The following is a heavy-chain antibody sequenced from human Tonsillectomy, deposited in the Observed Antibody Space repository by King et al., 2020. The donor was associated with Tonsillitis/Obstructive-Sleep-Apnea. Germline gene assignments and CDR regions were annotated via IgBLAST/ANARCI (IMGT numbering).Heavy chain of an antibody. V-gene: IGHV3-30*18. CDR1: GFTLSSSG. J-gene: IGHJ4*02. D-gene: IGHD6-13*01. Sequence: VQLVESGGGVVQPGRSLRLSCAASGFTLSSSGIHWVRQGPGKGLEWVAVISSDGKNKYYADSVKGRFTISKDNSKNTLYLQMNSLRTEDTAVYYCAKDRSYSWSFDYWGQGTLVTVSS. CDR3: AKDRSYSWSFDY. CDR2: ISSDGKNK.